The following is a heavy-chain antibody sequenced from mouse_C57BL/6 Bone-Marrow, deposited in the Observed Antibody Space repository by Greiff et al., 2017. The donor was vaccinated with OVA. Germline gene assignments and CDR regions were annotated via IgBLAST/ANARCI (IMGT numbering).Heavy chain of an antibody. CDR2: IYPRSGNT. Sequence: VKLMESGAELARPGASVKLSCKASGYTFTSYGISWVKQRTGQGLEWIGEIYPRSGNTYYNEKFKGKATLTADKSSSTAYMELRSLTSDDSAVYFCAIWHFDYWGQGTTLTVSS. J-gene: IGHJ2*01. CDR3: AIWHFDY. V-gene: IGHV1-81*01. D-gene: IGHD1-1*02. CDR1: GYTFTSYG.